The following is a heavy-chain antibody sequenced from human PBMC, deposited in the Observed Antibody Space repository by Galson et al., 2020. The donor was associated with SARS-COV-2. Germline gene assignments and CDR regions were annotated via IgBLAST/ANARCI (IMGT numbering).Heavy chain of an antibody. CDR3: ARVELGDGAFDY. CDR1: GGSISVGSYY. Sequence: SETLSLTCTVSGGSISVGSYYWSWLRQPAGKGLEFIGRIFPSGSTNYNPSLKSRVTMSIDTSKNQFSLKLTSVTAADTAVYYCARVELGDGAFDYWGQGTLVTVSS. D-gene: IGHD7-27*01. V-gene: IGHV4-61*02. J-gene: IGHJ4*02. CDR2: IFPSGST.